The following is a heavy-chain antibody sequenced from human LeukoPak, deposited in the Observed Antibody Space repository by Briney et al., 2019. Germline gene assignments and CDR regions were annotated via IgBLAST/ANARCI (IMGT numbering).Heavy chain of an antibody. V-gene: IGHV3-48*01. CDR2: ISCSSRTI. D-gene: IGHD4-17*01. CDR1: GFTFSTSS. Sequence: GGSLRLSCTASGFTFSTSSMNWVRQAPGKGLEWLSFISCSSRTIYYADSVKGRFTISRDKAKNSLYLQMNSLRAEDTALYYCAKAGYGTVSGDYFDYWGQGTLVTVSS. CDR3: AKAGYGTVSGDYFDY. J-gene: IGHJ4*02.